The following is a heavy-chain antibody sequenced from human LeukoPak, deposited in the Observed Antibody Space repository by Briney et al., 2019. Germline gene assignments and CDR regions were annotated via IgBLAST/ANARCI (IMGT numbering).Heavy chain of an antibody. CDR3: ATSYYYYDSSGDAFDI. CDR1: GFTFSDYY. Sequence: PGGSLRLSCAASGFTFSDYYMSWIRQAPGKGLEWVSYISSSGSTIYYADSVKGRFTISRDNAKNSLYLQMNSLRAEDTAVYYCATSYYYYDSSGDAFDIWGQGTMVTVSS. D-gene: IGHD3-22*01. J-gene: IGHJ3*02. CDR2: ISSSGSTI. V-gene: IGHV3-11*01.